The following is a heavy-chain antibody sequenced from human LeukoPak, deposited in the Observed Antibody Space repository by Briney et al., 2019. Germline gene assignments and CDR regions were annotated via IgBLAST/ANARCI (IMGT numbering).Heavy chain of an antibody. CDR3: ARVWSYYYYGMDV. CDR1: GYTFTSYG. J-gene: IGHJ6*02. D-gene: IGHD2-21*01. CDR2: ISAYNGNT. V-gene: IGHV1-18*01. Sequence: ASVKLSCQASGYTFTSYGISWVRQAPGQGLEWVGWISAYNGNTNYAQKLQGRVTMTTDTPTNTAYMELRSLRSDDTAVYYCARVWSYYYYGMDVWGQGTTVTVSS.